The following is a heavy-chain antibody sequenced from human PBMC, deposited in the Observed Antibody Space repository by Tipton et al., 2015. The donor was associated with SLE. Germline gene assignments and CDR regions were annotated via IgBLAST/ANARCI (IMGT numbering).Heavy chain of an antibody. D-gene: IGHD3-22*01. CDR2: IYTGGTT. CDR3: ARDRLVPYYESSGYYSD. J-gene: IGHJ4*02. Sequence: SLRLSCAASGFTVSSNYMRWVRQAPGKGLEWVSVIYTGGTTSYADSVKGRFTISRDNSKNTLYLQMNSLRAEDTAVYYCARDRLVPYYESSGYYSDWGQGTLVTASS. V-gene: IGHV3-66*01. CDR1: GFTVSSNY.